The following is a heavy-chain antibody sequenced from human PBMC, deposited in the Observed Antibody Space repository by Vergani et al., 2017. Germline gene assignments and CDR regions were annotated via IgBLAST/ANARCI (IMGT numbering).Heavy chain of an antibody. J-gene: IGHJ5*02. Sequence: QVQLQESGPGLVKPSETLSLTCAVSGYSISSGYYWGWIRQPPGKGLEWIGSSYHSGSTYYNPSLKSRVTISVDTSKNQFSLKLSSVTAADTAVYYCARDPADIVVVPAAPWSWFDPWGQGTLVTVSS. CDR2: SYHSGST. CDR3: ARDPADIVVVPAAPWSWFDP. D-gene: IGHD2-2*01. CDR1: GYSISSGYY. V-gene: IGHV4-38-2*02.